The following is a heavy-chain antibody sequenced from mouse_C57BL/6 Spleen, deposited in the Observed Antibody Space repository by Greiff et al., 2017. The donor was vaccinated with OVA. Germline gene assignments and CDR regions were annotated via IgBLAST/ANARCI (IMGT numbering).Heavy chain of an antibody. Sequence: EVQLQESGGGLVKPGGSLKLSCAASGFTFSSYAMSWVRQTPEKRLEWVATISDGGSYTYYPDNVKGRFTISRDNAKNNLYLQMSHLKSEDTAMYYCARDRTGTSYYAMDYWGQGTSVTVSS. J-gene: IGHJ4*01. V-gene: IGHV5-4*01. CDR2: ISDGGSYT. D-gene: IGHD4-1*01. CDR1: GFTFSSYA. CDR3: ARDRTGTSYYAMDY.